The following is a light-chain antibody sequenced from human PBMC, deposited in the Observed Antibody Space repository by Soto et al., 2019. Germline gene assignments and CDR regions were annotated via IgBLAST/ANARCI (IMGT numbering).Light chain of an antibody. Sequence: EIVVTQSPGTLSLSPGERATLSCRASQSVSRSYLAWYQQKPGQDPRLLIYGASSRYTGIPFRFSGSGSGTDFTLTISRLEPEDFAMYYCQQDNSSPGTFGQGTKVEIK. CDR2: GAS. J-gene: IGKJ1*01. CDR3: QQDNSSPGT. CDR1: QSVSRSY. V-gene: IGKV3-20*01.